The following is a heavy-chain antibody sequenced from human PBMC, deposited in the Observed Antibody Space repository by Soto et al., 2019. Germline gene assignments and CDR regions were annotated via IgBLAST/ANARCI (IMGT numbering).Heavy chain of an antibody. CDR1: GYTFTGYY. J-gene: IGHJ3*02. Sequence: GASVKVSCKASGYTFTGYYMHWVRQAPGQGLEWMGWINPNSGGTNYAQKFQGWVTMTRDTSISTAYMELSRLRSDDTAVYYCARASPYYYDSSGHDAFDIWGQGTMVTVSS. D-gene: IGHD3-22*01. CDR3: ARASPYYYDSSGHDAFDI. CDR2: INPNSGGT. V-gene: IGHV1-2*04.